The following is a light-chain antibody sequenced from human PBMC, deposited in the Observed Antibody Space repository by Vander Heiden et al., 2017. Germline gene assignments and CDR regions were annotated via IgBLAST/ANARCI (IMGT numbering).Light chain of an antibody. V-gene: IGKV3-11*01. CDR1: QSVSSY. CDR2: DAS. Sequence: IVLTQSPATQCFCTGERATLYCSARQSVSSYLAWYQQKPGQAPRLLIYDASNRATGIPARFSGSGSVTDFTLTISSLEPEDFAVYYCQQRSNWPYLTFGGGTKVEIK. J-gene: IGKJ4*01. CDR3: QQRSNWPYLT.